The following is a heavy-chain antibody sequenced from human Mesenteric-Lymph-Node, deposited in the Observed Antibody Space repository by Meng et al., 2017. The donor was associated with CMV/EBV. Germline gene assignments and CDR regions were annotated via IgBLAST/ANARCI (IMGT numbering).Heavy chain of an antibody. Sequence: GGSLRLSCAASGFTFSSYSMHWVRQAPGKGLEWVAVMSYDGSTKSYADSVKGRFTISRDSSKNNLYLQMNSLRAEDTAVYYCARDCSGTSCYDWGQGTLVTVSS. J-gene: IGHJ4*02. CDR1: GFTFSSYS. CDR3: ARDCSGTSCYD. V-gene: IGHV3-30*04. CDR2: MSYDGSTK. D-gene: IGHD2-2*01.